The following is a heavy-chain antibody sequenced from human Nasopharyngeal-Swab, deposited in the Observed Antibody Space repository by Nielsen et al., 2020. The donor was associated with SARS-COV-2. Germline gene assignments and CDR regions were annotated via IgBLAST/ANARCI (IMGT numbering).Heavy chain of an antibody. CDR2: ISSSSSYI. V-gene: IGHV3-21*01. D-gene: IGHD3-3*01. CDR3: ARDGLDYDFWSASFMDV. J-gene: IGHJ6*02. CDR1: GLTFNNDN. Sequence: GGALRLSCASSGLTFNNDNFNWVRQAPGKGLEWVSSISSSSSYIYYADSVKGRFTISRDNAKNSLYLQMNSLRAEDTAVYYCARDGLDYDFWSASFMDVWGQGTTVTVSS.